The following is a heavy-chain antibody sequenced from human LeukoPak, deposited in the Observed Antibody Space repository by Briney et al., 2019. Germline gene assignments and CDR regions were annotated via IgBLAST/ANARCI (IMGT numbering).Heavy chain of an antibody. J-gene: IGHJ6*03. CDR3: ARVVGLTGYSSNWYSGYYYYMDV. CDR2: IIPIFGTT. Sequence: SVKVSCKASGYTFTSYGISWVRQAPGQGLEWMGGIIPIFGTTNYAQKFQDRVTITADKSTSTAYMKLSSLRSEDTAVYYCARVVGLTGYSSNWYSGYYYYMDVWGKGTTVTVS. D-gene: IGHD6-13*01. CDR1: GYTFTSYG. V-gene: IGHV1-69*06.